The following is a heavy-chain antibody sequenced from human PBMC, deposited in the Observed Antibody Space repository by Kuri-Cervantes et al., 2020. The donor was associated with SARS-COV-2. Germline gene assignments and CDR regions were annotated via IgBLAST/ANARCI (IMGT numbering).Heavy chain of an antibody. D-gene: IGHD4-11*01. CDR1: GCSISSISYN. V-gene: IGHV4-39*01. J-gene: IGHJ4*02. CDR3: ARHLPLETYSDYEGYFDY. Sequence: SETLTLTCTVSGCSISSISYNWGWIRQPPGKGLEWIGSIYYSGSTYYNPSLKSRATISVNTSKNQFSLKLSSVTAADTAVYYGARHLPLETYSDYEGYFDYWGQGTLVTVSS. CDR2: IYYSGST.